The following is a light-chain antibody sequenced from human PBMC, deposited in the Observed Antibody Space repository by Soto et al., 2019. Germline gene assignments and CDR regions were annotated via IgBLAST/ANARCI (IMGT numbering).Light chain of an antibody. CDR1: QSISSN. CDR3: QQYNNWPFT. J-gene: IGKJ3*01. Sequence: EIVMTQSPATLSVSPGERATLSCRASQSISSNLAWYQQKPGQAPRLLIYGASTRATGIPATFSGSGSGTEXTLTISSLQSEDFTVYYCQQYNNWPFTFGPGTKVDIK. CDR2: GAS. V-gene: IGKV3-15*01.